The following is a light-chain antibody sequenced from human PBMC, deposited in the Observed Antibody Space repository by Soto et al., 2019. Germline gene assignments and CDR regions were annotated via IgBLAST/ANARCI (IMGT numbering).Light chain of an antibody. CDR2: KAS. CDR1: QSFSSW. CDR3: QQYNSFPLT. V-gene: IGKV1-5*03. J-gene: IGKJ4*01. Sequence: DIQMTQSPSTLSASVGDRVTITCRASQSFSSWLAWYQQKPGKAPKLLIYKASTLQSGVPSRFSGSGSGTEFALTISSLQPDDFATYYCQQYNSFPLTFGGGTKVEIK.